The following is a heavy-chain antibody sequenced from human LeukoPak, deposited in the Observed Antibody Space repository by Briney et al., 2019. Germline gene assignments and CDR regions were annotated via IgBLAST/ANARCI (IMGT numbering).Heavy chain of an antibody. CDR3: ARDSQHLNFDH. D-gene: IGHD3-3*02. J-gene: IGHJ4*02. CDR1: GFXFSNYW. V-gene: IGHV3-7*04. CDR2: IKEDGSEK. Sequence: GGSLRLSCAASGFXFSNYWINWVRQAPGKGLEWVANIKEDGSEKYYVDSVKGRFTISRDNAKNSLYLQMDSLRAEDTAVYYCARDSQHLNFDHWGQGTLVTVSS.